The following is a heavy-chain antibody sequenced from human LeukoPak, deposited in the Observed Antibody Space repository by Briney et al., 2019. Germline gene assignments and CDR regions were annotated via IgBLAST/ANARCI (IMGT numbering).Heavy chain of an antibody. CDR3: ARDNDFWSGYPRMDV. CDR2: IYDSEGT. J-gene: IGHJ6*04. V-gene: IGHV4-30-2*01. Sequence: PSESLSLTCTVSGVSISNAGDLWGWLRQPPGKGLEYIGYIYDSEGTYYNPSLKSPVTVSVDRSKNQFSLKLSSVTAADTAVYYCARDNDFWSGYPRMDVWGKGTTVTVSS. CDR1: GVSISNAGDL. D-gene: IGHD3-3*01.